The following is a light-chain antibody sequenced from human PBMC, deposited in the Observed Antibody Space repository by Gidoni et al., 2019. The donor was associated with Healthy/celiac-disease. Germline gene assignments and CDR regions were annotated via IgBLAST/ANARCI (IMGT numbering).Light chain of an antibody. J-gene: IGKJ1*01. CDR1: QSVSSN. V-gene: IGKV3-15*01. CDR2: GAY. Sequence: EIVMTQSPATLSVSPGERATLSCRASQSVSSNLAWYQQKPGQATRLLIYGAYTRATGIPARCSGSGSGKEFTLTISSLQSEDFAVYYCQQYNNWPETFGQGTKVEIK. CDR3: QQYNNWPET.